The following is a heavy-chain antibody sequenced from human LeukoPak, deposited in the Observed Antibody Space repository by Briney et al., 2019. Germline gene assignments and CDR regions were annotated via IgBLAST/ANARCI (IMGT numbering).Heavy chain of an antibody. J-gene: IGHJ3*02. D-gene: IGHD2/OR15-2a*01. CDR2: ISYDGSNK. Sequence: GGSLRLSCAASGFTFSSYAMHWVRQAPGKGLEWVAVISYDGSNKYYADSVKGRFTISRDNSKSTLYLQMNSLRAEDTAVYYCAKILPKVDAFDIWGQGTMVTVSS. CDR3: AKILPKVDAFDI. CDR1: GFTFSSYA. V-gene: IGHV3-30*04.